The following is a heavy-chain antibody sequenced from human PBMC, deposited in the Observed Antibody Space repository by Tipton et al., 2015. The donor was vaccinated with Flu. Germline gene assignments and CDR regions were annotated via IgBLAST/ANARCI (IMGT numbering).Heavy chain of an antibody. CDR1: GFTFSSYW. CDR3: ARDRTWWDSFRVGIDVFDI. Sequence: SLRLSCAASGFTFSSYWMSWVRQAPGKGLEWVASIKEYGREKKYVDSVKGRFSISRDNAKNSLYLQMNSLRAEDTAVYYCARDRTWWDSFRVGIDVFDIWGQGTMVTVSS. CDR2: IKEYGREK. V-gene: IGHV3-7*03. J-gene: IGHJ3*02. D-gene: IGHD2-8*02.